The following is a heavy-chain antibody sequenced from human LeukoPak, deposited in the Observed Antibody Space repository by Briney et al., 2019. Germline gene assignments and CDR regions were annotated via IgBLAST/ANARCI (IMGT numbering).Heavy chain of an antibody. D-gene: IGHD2-15*01. CDR1: GYTFTSYG. Sequence: ASVKVSCKASGYTFTSYGISWVRQAPGQGLEWMGWISAYNGNTNYAQKLQGRVTMTTDTSTSTAYMELRSLRSEDTAVYYCASQPPPRYCSGGSCYGFYYYYMDVWGKGTTVTISS. CDR3: ASQPPPRYCSGGSCYGFYYYYMDV. J-gene: IGHJ6*03. V-gene: IGHV1-18*01. CDR2: ISAYNGNT.